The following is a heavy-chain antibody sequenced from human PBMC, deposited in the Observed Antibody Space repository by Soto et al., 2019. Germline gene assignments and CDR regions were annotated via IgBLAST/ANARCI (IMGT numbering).Heavy chain of an antibody. CDR1: GGSINSGAYY. Sequence: PSETLSLTCSDSGGSINSGAYYWSWVRHYPGNGREWIGYIHYTGRTYYNPSLESRATISVDTSKKHFSLKLSSVTAADTAVYYCARVSATGTRWFDIRGK. CDR2: IHYTGRT. V-gene: IGHV4-31*03. J-gene: IGHJ5*02. CDR3: ARVSATGTRWFDI. D-gene: IGHD6-13*01.